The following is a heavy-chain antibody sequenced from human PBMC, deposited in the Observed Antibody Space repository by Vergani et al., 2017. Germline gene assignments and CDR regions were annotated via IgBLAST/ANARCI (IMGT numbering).Heavy chain of an antibody. J-gene: IGHJ4*02. Sequence: QVQLVQSGAEVKKPGSSVKVSCKASGGTFNSYTISWVRQAPGQGLEWMGRIIPIFGTANYAQKFQGRVTITADESTSTAYMELSSLRSEDTAGYYCSRDRVYYYDSSGYGTDYWGQGTLVTVSS. V-gene: IGHV1-69*08. CDR3: SRDRVYYYDSSGYGTDY. CDR1: GGTFNSYT. D-gene: IGHD3-22*01. CDR2: IIPIFGTA.